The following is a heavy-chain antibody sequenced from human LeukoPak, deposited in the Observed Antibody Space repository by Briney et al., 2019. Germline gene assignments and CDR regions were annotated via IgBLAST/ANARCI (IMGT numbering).Heavy chain of an antibody. V-gene: IGHV1-3*01. D-gene: IGHD3-3*01. CDR2: IDAGNGDA. J-gene: IGHJ6*02. CDR1: GYTFTNYA. Sequence: GASVKVSCKASGYTFTNYAIHWVRQAPGQRLEWMGWIDAGNGDAKYSRKFQGRVTITRDTSASTAYMELSSLRSEDTALYYCARDLWSGKKRLHYSYYGMDVWGQGTTVTVSS. CDR3: ARDLWSGKKRLHYSYYGMDV.